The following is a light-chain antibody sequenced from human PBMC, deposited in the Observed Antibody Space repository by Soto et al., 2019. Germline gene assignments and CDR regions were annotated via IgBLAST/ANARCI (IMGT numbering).Light chain of an antibody. CDR1: QGISSY. Sequence: DIQMTQSPSTLSASVGDRVTITCRASQGISSYLAWYQQKPGKAPKLLIYAASTLQSGVPSRFSGSGSGTDFTLTIHSLQPEDFATYYCQQAASFPITFGQGTRLEIK. CDR2: AAS. CDR3: QQAASFPIT. J-gene: IGKJ5*01. V-gene: IGKV1-12*01.